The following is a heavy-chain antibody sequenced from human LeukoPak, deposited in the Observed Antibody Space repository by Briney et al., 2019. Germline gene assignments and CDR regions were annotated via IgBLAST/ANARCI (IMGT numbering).Heavy chain of an antibody. CDR1: GDSVSSNSAA. V-gene: IGHV6-1*01. Sequence: SQTLSLTCDISGDSVSSNSAAWNWIRQSPSRGLEWLGRTYYRSKWYNDYAVSVKSRITINPDTSKNQFSLQLNSVTPEDTAVYYCARDMTQCSSGWWGGYNWFDPWAREPWSPSPQ. CDR2: TYYRSKWYN. J-gene: IGHJ5*02. CDR3: ARDMTQCSSGWWGGYNWFDP. D-gene: IGHD6-19*01.